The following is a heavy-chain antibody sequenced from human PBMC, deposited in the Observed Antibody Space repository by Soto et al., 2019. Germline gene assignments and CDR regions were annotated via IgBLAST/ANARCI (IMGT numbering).Heavy chain of an antibody. CDR1: GXTFSSYA. V-gene: IGHV3-33*01. J-gene: IGHJ6*04. Sequence: GSLRRSCSPSGXTFSSYAMHWVRRAPDKGLEWVAVILYDGSNKYYADSVKGRFTISRDNSKNTLYVQMNSLRAPDTGVYYCERQGGLRSYDCSTLRMDVWGRGSRSPVSS. D-gene: IGHD3-9*01. CDR3: ERQGGLRSYDCSTLRMDV. CDR2: ILYDGSNK.